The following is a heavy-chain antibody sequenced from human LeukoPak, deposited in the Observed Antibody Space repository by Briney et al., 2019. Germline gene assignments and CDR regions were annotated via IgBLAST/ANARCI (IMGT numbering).Heavy chain of an antibody. CDR1: GYTFTGYY. Sequence: ASVKVSCKASGYTFTGYYMHWVRQAPGQGLEWMGGIIPIFGTANYAQKFQGRVTITADESTSTAYMELSSLRSEDTAVYYCAREASSGWYGNEYFQHWGQGTLVTVSS. CDR2: IIPIFGTA. V-gene: IGHV1-69*13. J-gene: IGHJ1*01. CDR3: AREASSGWYGNEYFQH. D-gene: IGHD6-19*01.